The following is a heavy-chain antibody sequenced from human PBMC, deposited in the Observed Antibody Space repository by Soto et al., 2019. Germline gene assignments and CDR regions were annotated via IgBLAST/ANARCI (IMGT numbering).Heavy chain of an antibody. V-gene: IGHV3-7*01. CDR1: GFTFSSYW. D-gene: IGHD3-10*01. Sequence: EVQLVESGGGLVQPGGSLGLSCAASGFTFSSYWMSWVRLAPGKGLEWVAHIKQSGSDRYYVDSVRGRFTNSRDNAKNSLYLQMNSLRVEDTAMYYCASVKSWAVSPWGQGTLVTVSS. J-gene: IGHJ5*02. CDR3: ASVKSWAVSP. CDR2: IKQSGSDR.